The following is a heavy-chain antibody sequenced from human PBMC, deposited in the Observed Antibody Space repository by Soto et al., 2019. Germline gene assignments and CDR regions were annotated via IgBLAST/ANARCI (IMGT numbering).Heavy chain of an antibody. Sequence: QVQLVQSGAKVKKPGASVKVSCKASGYTFTSYYMHWVRQAPGQGLEWMGIINPSGGSTSYAQKFQGRVTMTRDTSTSTVYMELSSLRSEDTAVYYCARETDGSKGDYYYYYGMDVWGQGTTVTVSS. D-gene: IGHD1-26*01. CDR3: ARETDGSKGDYYYYYGMDV. J-gene: IGHJ6*02. CDR1: GYTFTSYY. CDR2: INPSGGST. V-gene: IGHV1-46*01.